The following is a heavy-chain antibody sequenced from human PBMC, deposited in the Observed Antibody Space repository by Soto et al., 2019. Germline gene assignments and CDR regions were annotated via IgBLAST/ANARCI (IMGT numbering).Heavy chain of an antibody. CDR2: IKTKPDDGTI. V-gene: IGHV3-15*01. CDR1: GLIFSDVW. D-gene: IGHD1-1*01. J-gene: IGHJ4*02. Sequence: PGGSLRLSCAASGLIFSDVWMTWVRQAPGKGLEWVGRIKTKPDDGTIDYAAPVRGRFTISRDDSKNTLYLQMTSLTPDDTGVYYCTTSNLGVDFWGTGTLVTV. CDR3: TTSNLGVDF.